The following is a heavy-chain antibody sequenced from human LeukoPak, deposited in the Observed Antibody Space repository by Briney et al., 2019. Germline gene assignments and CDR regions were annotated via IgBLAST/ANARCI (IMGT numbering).Heavy chain of an antibody. V-gene: IGHV3-21*01. CDR1: GFTFSSYS. J-gene: IGHJ4*02. CDR3: AREDGYNFGTDY. D-gene: IGHD5-24*01. Sequence: GGSLRLSCAASGFTFSSYSMNWVRQAPGKGLEWVSSISSSSSYIYYADSVKGRFTISRDNAKNSLYLQMNSLRAEDTAEYYCAREDGYNFGTDYWGQGTLVTVSS. CDR2: ISSSSSYI.